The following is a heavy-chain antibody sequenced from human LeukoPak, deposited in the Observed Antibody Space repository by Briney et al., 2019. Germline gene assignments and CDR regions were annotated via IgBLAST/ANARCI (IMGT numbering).Heavy chain of an antibody. J-gene: IGHJ4*02. D-gene: IGHD5-18*01. Sequence: PGGSLRLSCVVSGFTFSDYAMSWVRQAQEKGLDWVSVISGSAHKIRYADSVKGRFTISRDNSENTVYLQMNNLRAEDTALYYCAGRPTGYSSGYVYWGQGALVTVSS. V-gene: IGHV3-23*01. CDR3: AGRPTGYSSGYVY. CDR1: GFTFSDYA. CDR2: ISGSAHKI.